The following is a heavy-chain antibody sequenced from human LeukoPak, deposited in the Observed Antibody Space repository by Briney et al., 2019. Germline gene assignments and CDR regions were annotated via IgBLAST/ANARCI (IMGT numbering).Heavy chain of an antibody. Sequence: GGSLRLSCAASGFTFSSYWMSWVRQAPGKGLEWVANINQEGSEKYSADSVKGRFTISRDNAKNSLYLQMNSLRAEDTAVYYCARITDYYGMDVWGQGTTVTVSS. V-gene: IGHV3-7*05. CDR1: GFTFSSYW. CDR2: INQEGSEK. J-gene: IGHJ6*02. D-gene: IGHD3-10*01. CDR3: ARITDYYGMDV.